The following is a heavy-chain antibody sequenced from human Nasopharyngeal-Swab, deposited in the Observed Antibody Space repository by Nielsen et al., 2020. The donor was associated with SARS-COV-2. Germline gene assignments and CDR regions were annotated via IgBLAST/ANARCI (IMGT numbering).Heavy chain of an antibody. CDR3: VVGRDPYKTGY. J-gene: IGHJ4*02. CDR2: VSDDDGT. CDR1: GGSFSPTK. Sequence: SETLSLTCTVHGGSFSPTKWSWIRQPPGKGLESIGEVSDDDGTDYNASLRSRVTVSLDKSRNQFSLTLTSVIAADTAVYYCVVGRDPYKTGYWGQGTLVTVSS. D-gene: IGHD5-24*01. V-gene: IGHV4-34*01.